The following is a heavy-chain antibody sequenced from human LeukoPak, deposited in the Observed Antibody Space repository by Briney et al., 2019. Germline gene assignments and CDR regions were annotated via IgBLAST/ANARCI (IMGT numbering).Heavy chain of an antibody. D-gene: IGHD2-2*02. CDR1: GGSFSGYY. CDR3: ASRYFCSSTSYYTFDY. CDR2: INHSGST. V-gene: IGHV4-34*01. Sequence: SETLSLTCAVYGGSFSGYYWSWIRQPPGKGLEWIGEINHSGSTNYNPSLKSRITISVDTSKNQFSLKLNSVTAADTAVYYCASRYFCSSTSYYTFDYWGQGTLVTVSS. J-gene: IGHJ4*02.